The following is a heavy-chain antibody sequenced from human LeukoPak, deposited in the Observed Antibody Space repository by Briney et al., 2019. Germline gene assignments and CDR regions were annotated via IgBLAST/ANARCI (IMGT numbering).Heavy chain of an antibody. J-gene: IGHJ5*02. Sequence: SETLSLTCAVPGVSFSDYYWTWIRQPPGKGLEWIGEIHPSGTTYYNPSLNSRVIISADTSKKQFSLKLTSVTAADTAVYYCARAWLSSSWVSWGQGTLVTVSS. D-gene: IGHD6-13*01. CDR1: GVSFSDYY. CDR2: IHPSGTT. CDR3: ARAWLSSSWVS. V-gene: IGHV4-34*01.